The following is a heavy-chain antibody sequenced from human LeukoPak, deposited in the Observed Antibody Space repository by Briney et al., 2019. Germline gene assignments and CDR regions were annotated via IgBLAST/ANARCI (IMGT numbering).Heavy chain of an antibody. CDR3: AREGYYYDSSGLGLDY. CDR1: GYTFTSYY. J-gene: IGHJ4*02. V-gene: IGHV1-46*01. Sequence: EASVTVSCRASGYTFTSYYMHWVRQAPGQGLEWMGIINPSGGSTSYAQKFQGRVTMTRDTSTSTVYMELSSLRSEDTAVYYCAREGYYYDSSGLGLDYWGQGTLVTVSS. D-gene: IGHD3-22*01. CDR2: INPSGGST.